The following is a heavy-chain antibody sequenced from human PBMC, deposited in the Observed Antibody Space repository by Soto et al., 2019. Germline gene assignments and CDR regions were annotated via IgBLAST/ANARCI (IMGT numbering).Heavy chain of an antibody. Sequence: PGGALRLSCAASGFVFNTYPMHWVRQAPGKGVEWVALISDDGSSKYYADSVKGRFTISRDNSKNTLYLQMNSLSAEDTAVYYCTRADLTVTLSVFDPWGQGTLVTVSS. CDR3: TRADLTVTLSVFDP. V-gene: IGHV3-30-3*01. CDR1: GFVFNTYP. D-gene: IGHD4-17*01. J-gene: IGHJ5*02. CDR2: ISDDGSSK.